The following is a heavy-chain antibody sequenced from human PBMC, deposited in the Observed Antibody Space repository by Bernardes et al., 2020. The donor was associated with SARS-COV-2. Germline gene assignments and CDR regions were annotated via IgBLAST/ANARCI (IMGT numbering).Heavy chain of an antibody. CDR1: GGSISRGGYS. J-gene: IGHJ4*02. CDR3: ARAEVEYFDY. D-gene: IGHD1-26*01. V-gene: IGHV4-30-2*01. Sequence: SETLSLTCAVFGGSISRGGYSWSWLLQPPGKGLEWLGYMSPSGSTYYNPSLKSRVTISVDRSKNQFSLKLSSVTAADTAMYYCARAEVEYFDYWGQGTLVTVSS. CDR2: MSPSGST.